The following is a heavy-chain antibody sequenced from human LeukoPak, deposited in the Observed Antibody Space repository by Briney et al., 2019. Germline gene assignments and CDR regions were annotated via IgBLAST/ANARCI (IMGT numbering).Heavy chain of an antibody. D-gene: IGHD2-21*01. J-gene: IGHJ4*02. V-gene: IGHV3-74*01. Sequence: PGGSLRLSCAVSGFAFSSYWMHWVRQAPGKGPMWVSRISSDGGTTNYADSVKGRFTISRDNAKNTLFLQMNSLRAEDTAVYYCACFICDSSVNWGQGTLVTVSS. CDR2: ISSDGGTT. CDR1: GFAFSSYW. CDR3: ACFICDSSVN.